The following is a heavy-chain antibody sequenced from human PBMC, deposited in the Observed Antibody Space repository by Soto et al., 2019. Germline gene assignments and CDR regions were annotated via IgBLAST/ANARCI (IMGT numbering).Heavy chain of an antibody. CDR3: ATRRDPSYYYYGMDV. J-gene: IGHJ6*02. CDR1: GFTFSTYA. Sequence: EVQLLESGGGLVQPGGSLRLSCAASGFTFSTYAMSWVRQAPGKGLEWVSTISGSGGSTFYADSVKGRFTISRDNSKNTLFLQMNSLRAEDTAVYYCATRRDPSYYYYGMDVWGQGTTVTVSS. CDR2: ISGSGGST. V-gene: IGHV3-23*01.